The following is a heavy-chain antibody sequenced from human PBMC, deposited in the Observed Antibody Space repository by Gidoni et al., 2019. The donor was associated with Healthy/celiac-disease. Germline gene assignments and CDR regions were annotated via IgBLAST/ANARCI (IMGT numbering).Heavy chain of an antibody. V-gene: IGHV3-43D*03. CDR2: IGCDGRGA. CDR1: GFAFVAFA. Sequence: EVKLVESGGAVVQPGGSLRLSCAASGFAFVAFAMHWVRQAPGKGLEWVSLIGCDGRGAHYADSVRGRFTISRDNNKNSLYLQMTNLRPEDTALYYCVRPFCDSDSCYSYYYGLDVWGQGTAVTVSS. CDR3: VRPFCDSDSCYSYYYGLDV. J-gene: IGHJ6*02. D-gene: IGHD2-21*01.